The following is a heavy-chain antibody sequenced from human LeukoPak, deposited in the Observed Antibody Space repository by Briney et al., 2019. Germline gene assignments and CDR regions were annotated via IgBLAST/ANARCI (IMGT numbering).Heavy chain of an antibody. D-gene: IGHD5-18*01. CDR1: GGSIRNFH. V-gene: IGHV4-59*08. CDR3: ARRSESGYTYGIFDY. Sequence: KSSETLSLTCTVSGGSIRNFHWSWIRQPPGKGLEWIGYIFYSGSTKYNPSLESRVTISVDTSKNQFSLKLSSVTAADTAVYFCARRSESGYTYGIFDYWGQGTLVTVSS. CDR2: IFYSGST. J-gene: IGHJ4*02.